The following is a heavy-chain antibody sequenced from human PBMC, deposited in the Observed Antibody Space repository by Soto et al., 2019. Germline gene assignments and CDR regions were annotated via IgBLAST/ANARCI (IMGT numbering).Heavy chain of an antibody. CDR2: ISSSSSYI. CDR3: ARDPYDSSGYATRLLDY. V-gene: IGHV3-21*01. Sequence: GSLRLSCAASGFTFSSYSMNWVRQAPGKGLEWVSSISSSSSYIYYADSVKGRFTISRDNAKNSLYLQMNSLRAEDTAVYYCARDPYDSSGYATRLLDYWGQGTLVTVSS. CDR1: GFTFSSYS. D-gene: IGHD3-22*01. J-gene: IGHJ4*02.